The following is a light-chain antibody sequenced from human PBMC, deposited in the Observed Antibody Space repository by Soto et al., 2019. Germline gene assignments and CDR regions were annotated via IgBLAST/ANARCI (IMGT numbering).Light chain of an antibody. CDR2: EVT. CDR1: SSDVGIYNY. Sequence: QSALTQPASVSGSPGQSIAISCTGSSSDVGIYNYVSWYQQHPGKVPKLIMYEVTNRPSGVSNRFSGSKSGNTASLTISGLQAEDEADYYCRSYTTSSTRVFGTGTKVT. CDR3: RSYTTSSTRV. J-gene: IGLJ1*01. V-gene: IGLV2-14*01.